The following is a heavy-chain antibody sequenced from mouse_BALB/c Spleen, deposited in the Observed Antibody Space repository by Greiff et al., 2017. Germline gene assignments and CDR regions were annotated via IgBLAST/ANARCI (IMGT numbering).Heavy chain of an antibody. V-gene: IGHV2-9*02. CDR3: ARDVDYGSSPGAMDY. CDR1: GFSLTSYG. CDR2: IWAGGST. Sequence: VKLVESGPGLVAPSQSLSITCTVSGFSLTSYGVHWVRQPPGKGLEWLGVIWAGGSTNYNSALMSRLSISKDNSKSQVFLKMNSLQTDDTAMYYCARDVDYGSSPGAMDYWGQGTSVTGSS. D-gene: IGHD1-1*01. J-gene: IGHJ4*01.